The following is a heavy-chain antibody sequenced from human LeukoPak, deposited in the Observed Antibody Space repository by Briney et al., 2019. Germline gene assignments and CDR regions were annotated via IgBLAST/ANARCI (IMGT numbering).Heavy chain of an antibody. Sequence: ASVKVSCKASGYTFTGYYMHWVRQAPGQGLEWMGWICAYNGNTNYAQKLQGRVTMTTDTSTSTAYMELRSLRSDDTAVYYCARDGGSGWSYYYYYYMDVWGKGTTVTVSS. CDR1: GYTFTGYY. V-gene: IGHV1-18*04. D-gene: IGHD6-19*01. CDR3: ARDGGSGWSYYYYYYMDV. CDR2: ICAYNGNT. J-gene: IGHJ6*03.